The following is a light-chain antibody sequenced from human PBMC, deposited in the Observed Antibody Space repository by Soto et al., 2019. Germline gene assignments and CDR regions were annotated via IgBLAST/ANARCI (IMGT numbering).Light chain of an antibody. V-gene: IGLV2-14*03. CDR2: DVT. CDR3: SSYTSTNTVV. CDR1: SSDIGGYNF. Sequence: QSALTQPASVSGSPGQSVTISCTGTSSDIGGYNFVSWYQQHPGKAPKFMFYDVTTRPSGVSNRFSGSKSGKTASLTISGLQAEDEAVYYCSSYTSTNTVVFGGGTKLTVL. J-gene: IGLJ2*01.